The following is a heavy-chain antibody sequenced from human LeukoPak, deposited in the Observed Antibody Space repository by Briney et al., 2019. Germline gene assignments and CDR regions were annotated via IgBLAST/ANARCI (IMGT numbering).Heavy chain of an antibody. J-gene: IGHJ4*02. D-gene: IGHD4-11*01. CDR2: IYTSGST. V-gene: IGHV4-61*02. Sequence: SETLSLTCTVSGGSITSGDYYWSWIRQPPGKGLEWIGRIYTSGSTNYNPSLKSRVTISVDTSKNQFSLKLSSVTAADTAVYYCARDQDYSNVFDYWGQGTLVTVSS. CDR1: GGSITSGDYY. CDR3: ARDQDYSNVFDY.